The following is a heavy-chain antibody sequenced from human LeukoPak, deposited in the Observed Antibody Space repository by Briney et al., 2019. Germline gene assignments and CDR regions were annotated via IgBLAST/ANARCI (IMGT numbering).Heavy chain of an antibody. CDR2: INHSGST. CDR1: GGSFSGYY. Sequence: PSETLSLTCAVYGGSFSGYYWSWIRQPPGKGLEWIGEINHSGSTNYNPSLKSRVTISVDTSKNQFSLKLSSVTAADTAVYYCARVRGFASRYSSSRRYFDYWGQGTLVTVSS. V-gene: IGHV4-34*01. J-gene: IGHJ4*02. CDR3: ARVRGFASRYSSSRRYFDY. D-gene: IGHD6-13*01.